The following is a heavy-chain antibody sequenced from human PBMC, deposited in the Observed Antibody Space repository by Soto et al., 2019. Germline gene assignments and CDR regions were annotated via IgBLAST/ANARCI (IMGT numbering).Heavy chain of an antibody. V-gene: IGHV3-9*01. J-gene: IGHJ6*02. CDR2: ISWNSGSI. D-gene: IGHD4-4*01. CDR3: AQGDSNYGVGGMDV. Sequence: EVQLVESGGGLVQPGRSLRLSCAASGFTFDDYAMHWVRQAPGKGLEWVSGISWNSGSIGYADSVKGRFTISRDNAKNSLYLQMNSLRAEDTALYYCAQGDSNYGVGGMDVWCQGTTVTVSS. CDR1: GFTFDDYA.